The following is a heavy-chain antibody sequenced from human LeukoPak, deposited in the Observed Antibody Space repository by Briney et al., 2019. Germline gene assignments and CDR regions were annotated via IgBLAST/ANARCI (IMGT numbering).Heavy chain of an antibody. Sequence: GGTLRLSCAASGFTFSSYGMSWVRQAPGKGLEWVSGISGSGRGRNTYYADSVKGRFTISRDNSKNTLYLQMNSLRAEDTAVYNCAKGDFYGSGRDYYYYMDVWGKGTTVTISS. CDR1: GFTFSSYG. CDR3: AKGDFYGSGRDYYYYMDV. CDR2: ISGSGRGRNT. D-gene: IGHD3-10*01. V-gene: IGHV3-23*01. J-gene: IGHJ6*03.